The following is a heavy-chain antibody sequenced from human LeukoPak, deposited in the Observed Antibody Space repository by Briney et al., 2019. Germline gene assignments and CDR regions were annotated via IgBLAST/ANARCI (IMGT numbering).Heavy chain of an antibody. V-gene: IGHV3-7*04. D-gene: IGHD6-13*01. Sequence: PGGSLRLSCAASGFTFSSYWMSWVRQAPGKGLEWVSNIKHDGSEKYYVDSVKGRFTISRDNAKNSLYLQMNSLRDEDTAVYYCARGTIATAGYYYFDYWGQGTQVTVS. CDR2: IKHDGSEK. J-gene: IGHJ4*02. CDR1: GFTFSSYW. CDR3: ARGTIATAGYYYFDY.